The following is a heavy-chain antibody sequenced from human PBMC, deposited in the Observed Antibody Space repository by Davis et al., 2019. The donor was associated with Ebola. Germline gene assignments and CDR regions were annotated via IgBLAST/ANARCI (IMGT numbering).Heavy chain of an antibody. Sequence: ASVKVSCKASGYTFTSYGISWVRQAPGQGLEWMGWISAYNGNTIYAQKLQGRVTMTTDTSTSTAYMELRSLRSDDTAVYYCERGYCSGGSCYSGDIWGQGTMVTVSS. V-gene: IGHV1-18*01. J-gene: IGHJ3*02. CDR1: GYTFTSYG. CDR2: ISAYNGNT. CDR3: ERGYCSGGSCYSGDI. D-gene: IGHD2-15*01.